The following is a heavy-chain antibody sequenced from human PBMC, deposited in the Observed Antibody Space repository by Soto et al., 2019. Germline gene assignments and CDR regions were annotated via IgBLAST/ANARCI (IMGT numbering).Heavy chain of an antibody. J-gene: IGHJ4*02. D-gene: IGHD2-21*02. CDR3: ATLTAPSDY. CDR2: ISSDESTV. Sequence: PGGSLSLSCVASGFTFRNYFMNWIRQAPGKGPEWLSYISSDESTVFYADSVKGRFTTSRDNAKNSVYLQMNSLRAEVTAVYYCATLTAPSDYWGQGSLVTVSS. CDR1: GFTFRNYF. V-gene: IGHV3-11*01.